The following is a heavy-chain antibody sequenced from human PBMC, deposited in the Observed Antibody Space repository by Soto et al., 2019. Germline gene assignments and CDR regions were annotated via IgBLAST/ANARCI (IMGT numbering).Heavy chain of an antibody. CDR2: IYTSGST. CDR1: GGSINSYY. Sequence: SETLSLTCTVSGGSINSYYWSWIRQPAGKGLEWIGRIYTSGSTNYNPSLKSRVTMSVDTSKNRFSLKLSSVTAADTAVYYCARGIYSKVGATIWFDPWGQGTLVTASS. J-gene: IGHJ5*02. D-gene: IGHD1-26*01. CDR3: ARGIYSKVGATIWFDP. V-gene: IGHV4-4*07.